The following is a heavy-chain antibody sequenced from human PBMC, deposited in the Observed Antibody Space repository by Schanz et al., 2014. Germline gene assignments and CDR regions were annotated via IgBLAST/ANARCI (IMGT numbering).Heavy chain of an antibody. CDR2: VSSDGNND. J-gene: IGHJ4*02. D-gene: IGHD1-1*01. V-gene: IGHV3-30*03. Sequence: VQLLESGGGLVQPGGSLRLSCAASGFTFGDYAMTWVRQAPGKGLEWVALVSSDGNNDYYTDSVKGRFTISRDNSKNTLFLQMNSLRTEDTALYYCARDRRNADLDYWGQGTLVTVSS. CDR3: ARDRRNADLDY. CDR1: GFTFGDYA.